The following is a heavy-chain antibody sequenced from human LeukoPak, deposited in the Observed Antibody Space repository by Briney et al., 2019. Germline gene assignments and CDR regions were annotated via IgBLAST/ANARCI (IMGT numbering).Heavy chain of an antibody. J-gene: IGHJ4*02. D-gene: IGHD1-26*01. CDR1: GFTFGDYA. CDR3: TRSSLYSGGGY. V-gene: IGHV3-49*04. Sequence: GGSLRLSCTASGFTFGDYAMSWVRQAPGKGLEWVGFIRSEAYGGTTEYAASVKGRFTISRDDSKSIAYLQMNSLKTEDTAVYYCTRSSLYSGGGYWGQGTLVTVSS. CDR2: IRSEAYGGTT.